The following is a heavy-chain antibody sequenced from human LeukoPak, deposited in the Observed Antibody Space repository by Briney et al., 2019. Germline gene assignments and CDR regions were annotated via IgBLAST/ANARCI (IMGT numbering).Heavy chain of an antibody. D-gene: IGHD1-26*01. Sequence: SSETLSLTCAVSGGSISSGGYYWSWIRQPPGKGLEWIGEINHSGSTNYNPSLKSRVTISVDTSKNQFSLKLSSVTAADTAVYYCARGVTWELPDYWGQGTLVTVSS. V-gene: IGHV4-34*01. CDR1: GGSISSGGYY. J-gene: IGHJ4*02. CDR2: INHSGST. CDR3: ARGVTWELPDY.